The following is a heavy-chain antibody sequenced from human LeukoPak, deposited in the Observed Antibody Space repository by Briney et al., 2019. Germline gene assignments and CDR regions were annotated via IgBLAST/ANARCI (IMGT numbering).Heavy chain of an antibody. CDR1: GFTFSAYW. CDR3: ARSSTIDY. Sequence: GGSLRLSCAASGFTFSAYWMSWVRQAPGKGLEWVANIKEDGSEKNYVDSVRGRFTISRDNAKNSLYLQMNSLRDEDTAVYYCARSSTIDYWGQGTLVTVSS. V-gene: IGHV3-7*01. CDR2: IKEDGSEK. D-gene: IGHD6-19*01. J-gene: IGHJ4*02.